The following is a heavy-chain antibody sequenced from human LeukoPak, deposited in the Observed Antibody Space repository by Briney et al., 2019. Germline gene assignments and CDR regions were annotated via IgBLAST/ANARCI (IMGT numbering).Heavy chain of an antibody. CDR1: GFTFSSYA. J-gene: IGHJ4*02. Sequence: PGGSLRLSCAASGFTFSSYAMSWVRQAPGKGLEWVSSISSSSSYIYYADSVKGRFTISRDNAKNSLYLQMNSLRAEDTAVYYCARAHSSGFDYWGQGTLVTVSS. D-gene: IGHD6-19*01. CDR2: ISSSSSYI. CDR3: ARAHSSGFDY. V-gene: IGHV3-21*01.